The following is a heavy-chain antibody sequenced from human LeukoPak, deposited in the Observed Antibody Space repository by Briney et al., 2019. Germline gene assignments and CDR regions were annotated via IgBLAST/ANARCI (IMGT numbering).Heavy chain of an antibody. D-gene: IGHD2-15*01. CDR3: ARDTGVYCSGDSCLNAFDI. Sequence: ASVKVSCKTSGYIFTGYYMHWVRQAPGQGLEWMGWINPNSGNTNYAQKFQGRVTMTRDTSISTPYMELSSLRSDDTAVYYCARDTGVYCSGDSCLNAFDIWGQGTLVTVSS. CDR1: GYIFTGYY. V-gene: IGHV1-2*02. CDR2: INPNSGNT. J-gene: IGHJ3*02.